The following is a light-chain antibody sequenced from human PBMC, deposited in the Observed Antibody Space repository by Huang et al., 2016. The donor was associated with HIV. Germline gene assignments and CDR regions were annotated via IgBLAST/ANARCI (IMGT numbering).Light chain of an antibody. CDR3: QERIHWPRLT. CDR1: QNVTDS. V-gene: IGKV3-11*01. J-gene: IGKJ4*01. CDR2: RAA. Sequence: EIVLTQSPATLSLSPGERATLPCRASQNVTDSLAWFRQKPGQAPSLLIYRAANRATRTPARFSGSGSGTYFTLTISSLEPEDFAIYYYQERIHWPRLTFGGGTKVEIK.